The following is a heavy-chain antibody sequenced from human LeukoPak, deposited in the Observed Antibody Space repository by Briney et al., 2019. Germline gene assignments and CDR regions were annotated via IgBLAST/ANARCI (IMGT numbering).Heavy chain of an antibody. V-gene: IGHV1-18*01. CDR2: ISAYNGNT. D-gene: IGHD1-7*01. CDR3: ARGGLELPGGGYYYYYMDV. Sequence: ASVKVSCKASGYTFTSYGISWVRQAPGQGLEWMGWISAYNGNTNYAQKFQGRVTITTDESTSTAYMELSSLRSEDKAVDYWARGGLELPGGGYYYYYMDVWGKGTTVTVSS. J-gene: IGHJ6*03. CDR1: GYTFTSYG.